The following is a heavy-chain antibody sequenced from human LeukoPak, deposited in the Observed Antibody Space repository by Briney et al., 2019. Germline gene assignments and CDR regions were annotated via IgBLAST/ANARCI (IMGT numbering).Heavy chain of an antibody. J-gene: IGHJ4*02. V-gene: IGHV4-39*01. CDR2: IYYSGTT. Sequence: SEXLSLTCTVSGGSISTTGYYWGWIRQPPGKGLEWIGSIYYSGTTYYNPSLKSRVTISVDTSKTQFSLKLSSVTAADTAVYYCARQKGNFDHWGQGTLVTVSS. CDR3: ARQKGNFDH. CDR1: GGSISTTGYY. D-gene: IGHD3-10*01.